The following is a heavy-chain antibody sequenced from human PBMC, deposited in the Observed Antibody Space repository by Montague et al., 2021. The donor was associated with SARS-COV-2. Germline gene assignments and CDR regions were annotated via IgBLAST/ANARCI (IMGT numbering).Heavy chain of an antibody. CDR3: ARDNIVIVPPAIFYDS. J-gene: IGHJ4*02. Sequence: LTLTCTFSGFSLSTSGMCVSWIRQPPGKALEWVANIKQDGSEKFYVDSVKGRFTISRHNAKNSLYLQMYSLRAEDTAVYFCARDNIVIVPPAIFYDSWGQGTLVTVSS. CDR1: GFSLSTSG. V-gene: IGHV3-7*01. D-gene: IGHD2-2*01. CDR2: IKQDGSEK.